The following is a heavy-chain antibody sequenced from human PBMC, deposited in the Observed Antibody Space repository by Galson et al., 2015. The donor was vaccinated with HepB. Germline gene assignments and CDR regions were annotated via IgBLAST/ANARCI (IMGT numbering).Heavy chain of an antibody. V-gene: IGHV1-69*13. CDR3: ARDGGDGSSNPLEDNWFDP. Sequence: SVKVSCKASGGTFSSYAISWVRQAPGQGLEWMGGIIPIFGTANYAQKFQGRVTITADESTSTAYMELSSLRSEDTAVYYCARDGGDGSSNPLEDNWFDPWGQGTLVTVSS. J-gene: IGHJ5*02. CDR1: GGTFSSYA. CDR2: IIPIFGTA. D-gene: IGHD1-26*01.